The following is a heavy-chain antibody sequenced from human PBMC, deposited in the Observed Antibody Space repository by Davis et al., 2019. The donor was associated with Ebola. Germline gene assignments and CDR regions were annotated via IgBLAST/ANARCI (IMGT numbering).Heavy chain of an antibody. Sequence: PGGSLRLSCAASGFTFNIFDMHWVRQAPGRGLEWVAFVRSHGSDDHYADSVKGRFTISRDNSKNTLYLQMNSLRPEDTAVYYCARDYDDYSFDYWGQGTLVTVSS. CDR2: VRSHGSDD. J-gene: IGHJ4*02. CDR3: ARDYDDYSFDY. CDR1: GFTFNIFD. V-gene: IGHV3-30*02. D-gene: IGHD4-17*01.